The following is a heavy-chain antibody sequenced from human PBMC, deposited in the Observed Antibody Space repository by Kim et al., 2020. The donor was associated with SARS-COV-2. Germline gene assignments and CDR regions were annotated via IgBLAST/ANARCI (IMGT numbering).Heavy chain of an antibody. Sequence: VKGRFTISRDNAKNSRFLQMNGLRVEDTAVYYCARRSASGSYLNKYRDSWGQGTLVTVSS. V-gene: IGHV3-21*01. D-gene: IGHD3-10*01. J-gene: IGHJ4*02. CDR3: ARRSASGSYLNKYRDS.